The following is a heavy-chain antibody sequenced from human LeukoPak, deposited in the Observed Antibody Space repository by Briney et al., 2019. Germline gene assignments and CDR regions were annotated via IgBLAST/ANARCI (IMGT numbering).Heavy chain of an antibody. Sequence: GRSLRLSCAASGFTFSNYGMHWVRQAQGKGLEWVALIWYDGSNKNYADSVKGRFTISRDNCTNTLYLQMNSQRAEDPSVYYCASTASSGYFYFDYWGQGTLVTVS. CDR2: IWYDGSNK. D-gene: IGHD3-22*01. CDR3: ASTASSGYFYFDY. V-gene: IGHV3-33*01. J-gene: IGHJ4*02. CDR1: GFTFSNYG.